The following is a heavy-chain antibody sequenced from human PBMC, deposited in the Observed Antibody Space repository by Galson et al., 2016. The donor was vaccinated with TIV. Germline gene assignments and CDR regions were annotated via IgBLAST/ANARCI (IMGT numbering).Heavy chain of an antibody. V-gene: IGHV1-8*01. J-gene: IGHJ4*02. D-gene: IGHD4/OR15-4a*01. CDR3: AQLVRKCGMTRCYGDHVDY. CDR2: MNPNSGNT. Sequence: SVKVSCKASGHTFTSYDMNWVRQAPGQGLEWMGWMNPNSGNTGYTQKFQGRVTMTRDTSVSTAYMELTNLRSEDTAVYFCAQLVRKCGMTRCYGDHVDYCGQGPLVTVSS. CDR1: GHTFTSYD.